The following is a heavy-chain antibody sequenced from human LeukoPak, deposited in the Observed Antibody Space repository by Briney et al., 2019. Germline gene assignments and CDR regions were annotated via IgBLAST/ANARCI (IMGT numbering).Heavy chain of an antibody. CDR2: IYHSGST. Sequence: PSETLSLTCAVSGYSISSGYYWGWIRQPPGKGLEWIGSIYHSGSTYYNPSPKSRVTISVDTSKNQFSLKLSSVTAADTAVYYCATASTYCGGDCYYFDYWGQGTLVTVSS. D-gene: IGHD2-21*01. CDR3: ATASTYCGGDCYYFDY. V-gene: IGHV4-38-2*01. CDR1: GYSISSGYY. J-gene: IGHJ4*02.